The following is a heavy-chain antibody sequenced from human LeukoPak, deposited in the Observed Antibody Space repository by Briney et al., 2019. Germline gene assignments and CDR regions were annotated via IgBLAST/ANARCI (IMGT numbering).Heavy chain of an antibody. CDR2: INHSGST. Sequence: PSETLSLTCAVYGGSFSGYYWSWLRQPPGKGLEWIGEINHSGSTNYNPSLKSRVTISVDTSKNQFSLKLSSVTAADTAVYYCARGSRYYYGSGSYQIDYWGQGTLVTVSS. CDR3: ARGSRYYYGSGSYQIDY. D-gene: IGHD3-10*01. CDR1: GGSFSGYY. V-gene: IGHV4-34*01. J-gene: IGHJ4*02.